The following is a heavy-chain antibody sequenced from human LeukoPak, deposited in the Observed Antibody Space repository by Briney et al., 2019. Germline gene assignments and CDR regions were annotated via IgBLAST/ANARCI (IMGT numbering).Heavy chain of an antibody. Sequence: GRSLRLSCAASGFIFSSYAMHWVRQAPGKGLEWVAVISYDRSNKYYADSVKGRFAISRDNSKNTLYLQMNSLRGEDTAVYHCASGYCSSTSCFPDYWGQGTPVTVSS. CDR3: ASGYCSSTSCFPDY. J-gene: IGHJ4*02. D-gene: IGHD2-2*03. V-gene: IGHV3-30*09. CDR1: GFIFSSYA. CDR2: ISYDRSNK.